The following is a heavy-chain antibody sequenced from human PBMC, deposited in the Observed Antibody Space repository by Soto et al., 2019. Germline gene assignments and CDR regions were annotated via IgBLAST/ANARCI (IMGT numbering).Heavy chain of an antibody. CDR3: AGTTYYDFWSGYYELPYFDY. Sequence: SETLSLTCTVSGGSISSYYWSWIRQPPGKGLEWIGYIYYSGSTNYNPSLKSRVTISVDTSKNQFSLKLSSVTAADTAVYYCAGTTYYDFWSGYYELPYFDYWGQGTLVTVSS. CDR1: GGSISSYY. D-gene: IGHD3-3*01. CDR2: IYYSGST. V-gene: IGHV4-59*01. J-gene: IGHJ4*02.